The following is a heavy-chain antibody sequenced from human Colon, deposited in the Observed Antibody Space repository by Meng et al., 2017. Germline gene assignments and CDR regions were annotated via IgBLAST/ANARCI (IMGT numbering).Heavy chain of an antibody. D-gene: IGHD3-10*01. Sequence: VAGGGGSVQPGGSRRLSCAVSGLNLGNYTRHWVRQAPGKGLEWVSVISYNGGHIYYADSVKGRFTISRDNSRSSVYLQMTSLRDEDTSVYYCASHGGGAWGLGTLVTVSS. CDR1: GLNLGNYT. J-gene: IGHJ5*02. CDR3: ASHGGGA. CDR2: ISYNGGHI. V-gene: IGHV3-30*01.